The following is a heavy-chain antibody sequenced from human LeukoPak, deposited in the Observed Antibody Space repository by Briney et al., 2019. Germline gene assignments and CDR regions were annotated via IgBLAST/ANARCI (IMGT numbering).Heavy chain of an antibody. J-gene: IGHJ4*02. Sequence: GGSLRLSCAASGFTFSSYEMNWVRQAPGKGLEWVSYISSSGSTIYYADSVKGRFTISRDNAKNSLYLQMNSLRAEDTAVYYCARAGAVTGYYSPYTIPQIGFDYWGQGTLVTVS. CDR3: ARAGAVTGYYSPYTIPQIGFDY. V-gene: IGHV3-48*03. D-gene: IGHD3-9*01. CDR2: ISSSGSTI. CDR1: GFTFSSYE.